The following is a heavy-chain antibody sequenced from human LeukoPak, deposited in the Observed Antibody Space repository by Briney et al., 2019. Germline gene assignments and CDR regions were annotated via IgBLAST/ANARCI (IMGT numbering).Heavy chain of an antibody. V-gene: IGHV4-39*07. Sequence: PSETLSLTCTVSGGSISSSSYYWGWIRQPPGKGLEWIGSIYYSGSTYYNPFLKSRVTISVDTSKNQFSLKLSSVTAADTAVYYCARDPVYYYGSGSFNWFDPWGQGTLVTVSS. CDR3: ARDPVYYYGSGSFNWFDP. CDR1: GGSISSSSYY. J-gene: IGHJ5*02. D-gene: IGHD3-10*01. CDR2: IYYSGST.